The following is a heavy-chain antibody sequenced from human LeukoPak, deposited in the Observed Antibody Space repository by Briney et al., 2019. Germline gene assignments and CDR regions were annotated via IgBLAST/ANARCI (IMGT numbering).Heavy chain of an antibody. J-gene: IGHJ3*02. CDR2: ISSSGSTI. CDR3: ARDLLRWYAFDI. Sequence: GGSPRLSCAASGFTFSSYEMNWVRQAPGKGLEWVSYISSSGSTIYYADSVKGRFTISRDNAKNSLYLQMNSLRAEDTAVYYCARDLLRWYAFDIWGQGTMVTVSS. CDR1: GFTFSSYE. D-gene: IGHD4-23*01. V-gene: IGHV3-48*03.